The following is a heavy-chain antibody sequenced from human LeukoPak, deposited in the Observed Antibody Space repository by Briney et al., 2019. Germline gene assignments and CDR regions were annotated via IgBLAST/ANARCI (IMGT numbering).Heavy chain of an antibody. Sequence: SGTLSLTCAVSGGSMSSSNWWSWVRQPPGKGLEWIGEIYHSGSTNYNPSLKSRVTISVDKSKNQFSLKLSSVTAADTAVYYCARVRGGLVGYFDYWGQGTLVTVSS. J-gene: IGHJ4*02. CDR1: GGSMSSSNW. D-gene: IGHD1-26*01. CDR2: IYHSGST. CDR3: ARVRGGLVGYFDY. V-gene: IGHV4-4*02.